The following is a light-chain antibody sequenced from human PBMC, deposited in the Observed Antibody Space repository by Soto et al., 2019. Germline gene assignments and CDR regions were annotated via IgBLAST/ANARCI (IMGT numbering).Light chain of an antibody. V-gene: IGKV1-9*01. CDR2: AAS. Sequence: IQLTQSPSSLSASVGDRVTITCRASQGISSYLAWYQQKPGKAPKLLIYAASTLQSGVPSRFSGSGSGTDFTLTTSSLQPEAFATYYCQQLNSYPFTLGGGTKVDIK. J-gene: IGKJ4*01. CDR3: QQLNSYPFT. CDR1: QGISSY.